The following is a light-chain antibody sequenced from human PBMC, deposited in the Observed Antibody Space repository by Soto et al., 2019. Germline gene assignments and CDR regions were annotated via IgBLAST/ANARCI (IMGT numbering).Light chain of an antibody. CDR1: QSVSSN. CDR3: QQYTNWPPRT. V-gene: IGKV3-15*01. Sequence: EIVMTQSPATLSVSPGERATLSCRASQSVSSNLAWYQQKPGQAPGLLIYGASTRATGIPARFSGSGSGTEFTPTISRLQSEDFAVYYCQQYTNWPPRTFGQGTKVEIK. CDR2: GAS. J-gene: IGKJ1*01.